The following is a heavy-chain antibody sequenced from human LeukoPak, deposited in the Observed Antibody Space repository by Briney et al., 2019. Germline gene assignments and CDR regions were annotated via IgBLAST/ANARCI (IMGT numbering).Heavy chain of an antibody. V-gene: IGHV3-9*01. CDR1: GFTFDDHA. CDR2: ISWNSGSI. D-gene: IGHD5-18*01. Sequence: PGGSLRLSFAASGFTFDDHAMHWVRQAPGRGLEWVSGISWNSGSIGYADSVKDRFTISRDNAKNSLYLQMNSLRTEDTALYFCARGYSYDLGHYYGMDVWGQGTTVTVSS. J-gene: IGHJ6*02. CDR3: ARGYSYDLGHYYGMDV.